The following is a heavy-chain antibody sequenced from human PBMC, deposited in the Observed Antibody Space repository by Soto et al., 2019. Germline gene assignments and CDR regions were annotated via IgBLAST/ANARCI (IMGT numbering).Heavy chain of an antibody. CDR2: IIPIFDIT. CDR3: ASTVEGGYSSNHHYYYALDV. J-gene: IGHJ6*02. Sequence: QVQLVQSGAELKNPGSSVKVSCKASGGTFRSYSISWVRQAPGQGREWMGGIIPIFDITNYAQKFQGRVTITADESTSTAYIALSSLGSDDTAAYYCASTVEGGYSSNHHYYYALDVWCHGTTVTV. CDR1: GGTFRSYS. D-gene: IGHD3-22*01. V-gene: IGHV1-69*01.